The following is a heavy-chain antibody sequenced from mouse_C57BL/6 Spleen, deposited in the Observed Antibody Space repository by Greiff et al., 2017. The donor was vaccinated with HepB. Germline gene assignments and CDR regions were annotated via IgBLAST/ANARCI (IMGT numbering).Heavy chain of an antibody. CDR1: GYAFSSYW. CDR2: IYPGDGDT. V-gene: IGHV1-80*01. CDR3: ARRDYGSSYVDAMDY. Sequence: GASVKISCKASGYAFSSYWMNWVKQRPGKGLEWIGQIYPGDGDTNYNGTFKGKATLTADKSSSTAYMQLSSLTSEDSAVYFCARRDYGSSYVDAMDYWGQGTSVTVSS. J-gene: IGHJ4*01. D-gene: IGHD1-1*01.